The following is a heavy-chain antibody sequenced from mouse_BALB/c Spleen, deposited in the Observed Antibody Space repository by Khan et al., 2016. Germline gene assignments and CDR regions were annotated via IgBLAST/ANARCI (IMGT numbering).Heavy chain of an antibody. CDR1: GYSITSDYA. CDR2: ISYSGST. Sequence: QLKESGPGLVKFSQSLSLTCTVTGYSITSDYAWNWIRQFPGNKVEWMGYISYSGSTSYKPSLKSRISITRDTSKNQFFLQLNSVTTEDTATYYCARGNWAAWFAYWGQGTLVTVSA. D-gene: IGHD4-1*01. J-gene: IGHJ3*01. V-gene: IGHV3-2*02. CDR3: ARGNWAAWFAY.